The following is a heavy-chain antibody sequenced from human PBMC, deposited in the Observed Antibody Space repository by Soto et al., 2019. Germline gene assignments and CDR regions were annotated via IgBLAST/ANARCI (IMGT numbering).Heavy chain of an antibody. D-gene: IGHD2-15*01. CDR1: GYTFDSNG. J-gene: IGHJ4*02. CDR3: ARDRGLAYCSSGSCATTFDY. CDR2: ISPFNGNT. Sequence: VQLVQSGAKVKKPGASVKVSCKASGYTFDSNGINCARQAPGQGLQWMGWISPFNGNTNYAQNFQDRVTMTTGTSTTTAYLELRSLRSDDTAFYYCARDRGLAYCSSGSCATTFDYWGQGTLVTVSS. V-gene: IGHV1-18*01.